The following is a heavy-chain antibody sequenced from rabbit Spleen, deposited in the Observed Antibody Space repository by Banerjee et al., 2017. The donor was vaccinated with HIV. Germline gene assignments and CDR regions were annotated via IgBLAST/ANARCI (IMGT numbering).Heavy chain of an antibody. CDR3: ARDLVAVIGWKFNL. Sequence: QQQLVESGGGLFQPGGSLALTCKASGFSLSSDYVMCWVRQAPGKGLELIACIYTSSANTWYASWVNGRFTISRSTSLNTVDLKMTSLTAADTATYFCARDLVAVIGWKFNLWGPGTLVTVS. CDR2: IYTSSANT. J-gene: IGHJ4*01. D-gene: IGHD5-1*01. CDR1: GFSLSSDYV. V-gene: IGHV1S43*01.